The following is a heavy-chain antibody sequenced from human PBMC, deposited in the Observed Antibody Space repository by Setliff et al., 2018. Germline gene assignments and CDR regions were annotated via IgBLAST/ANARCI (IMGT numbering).Heavy chain of an antibody. CDR2: INHSGST. Sequence: SETLSLTCAVYGGSFSGYYWSWIRQPPGKGLEWIGEINHSGSTDYTPSLKSRVTISVDTSKNQFSLTLSSVTAADTAVYYCARGKVLYDYVWGSYRYEDYYYGMDVWGQGTTVTVSS. CDR3: ARGKVLYDYVWGSYRYEDYYYGMDV. J-gene: IGHJ6*02. CDR1: GGSFSGYY. V-gene: IGHV4-34*01. D-gene: IGHD3-16*02.